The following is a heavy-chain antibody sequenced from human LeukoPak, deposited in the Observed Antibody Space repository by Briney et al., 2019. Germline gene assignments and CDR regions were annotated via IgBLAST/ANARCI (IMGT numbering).Heavy chain of an antibody. V-gene: IGHV3-53*01. CDR3: AREAIWFGELLSPNWFDP. CDR1: GFTVINND. CDR2: IYRGDNT. J-gene: IGHJ5*02. D-gene: IGHD3-10*01. Sequence: AGGSLRLSCAASGFTVINNDMSWVRQAPGKGLEWVSAIYRGDNTYYADSVKGRFTISRDNSKNTLYLQMNSLRAEDTAVYYCAREAIWFGELLSPNWFDPWGQGTLVTVSS.